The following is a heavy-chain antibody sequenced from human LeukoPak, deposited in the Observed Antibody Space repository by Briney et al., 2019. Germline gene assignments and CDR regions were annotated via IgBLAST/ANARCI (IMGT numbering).Heavy chain of an antibody. J-gene: IGHJ3*02. CDR2: MKGDGSEI. CDR1: GFIFSTYW. Sequence: GGSLRLSCAASGFIFSTYWMMWARQAPGKGLEWVANMKGDGSEIHYVDSVKGRFTISRDNSKNTLYLQMNSLRPEDTAVYYCAKGVRGIAAADDAFDIWGQGTMVTVSS. CDR3: AKGVRGIAAADDAFDI. D-gene: IGHD6-13*01. V-gene: IGHV3-7*01.